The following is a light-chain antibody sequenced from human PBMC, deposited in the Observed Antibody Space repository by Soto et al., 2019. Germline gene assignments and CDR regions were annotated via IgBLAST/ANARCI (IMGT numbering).Light chain of an antibody. Sequence: ALRMTQSPSSFSASTGDRVTIPCRASQGINTYLAWYQQKPGKAPKLLIYAASTLQSGVPSRLSGSGSGTDFTLTISCLQSEDFATYYCQQYYSYPYTFGQGTKLEIK. CDR2: AAS. CDR1: QGINTY. J-gene: IGKJ2*01. V-gene: IGKV1-8*01. CDR3: QQYYSYPYT.